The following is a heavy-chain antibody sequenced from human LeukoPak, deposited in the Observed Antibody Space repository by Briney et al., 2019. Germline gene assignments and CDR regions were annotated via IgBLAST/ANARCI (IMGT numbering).Heavy chain of an antibody. CDR2: INHSGST. D-gene: IGHD6-19*01. J-gene: IGHJ2*01. V-gene: IGHV4-34*01. Sequence: SETLSLTCAVNGGSFSGYYWSWIRQPPGKGLDRIGEINHSGSTNYNPSLKSRVTISVDTSKNQFSLKLSSVTAADTAVYYCARSGSGWYSEAYWYFDLWGRGTLVTVSS. CDR1: GGSFSGYY. CDR3: ARSGSGWYSEAYWYFDL.